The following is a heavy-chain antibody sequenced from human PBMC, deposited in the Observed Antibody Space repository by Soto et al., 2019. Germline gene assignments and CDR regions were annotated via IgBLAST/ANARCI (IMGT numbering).Heavy chain of an antibody. J-gene: IGHJ6*02. D-gene: IGHD3-22*01. Sequence: QMQLQESGPGLVKPSQPLSLTCTVSGGSISRGGYYWGWIRQHPEKRLEWIGYIYYSGSTDYNQSRKSRVAISVDTSKNLFSLKLISVTGADTAVYYCARDHTYYDSSGQGMDVWGQGTTVTGSS. CDR3: ARDHTYYDSSGQGMDV. CDR2: IYYSGST. CDR1: GGSISRGGYY. V-gene: IGHV4-31*03.